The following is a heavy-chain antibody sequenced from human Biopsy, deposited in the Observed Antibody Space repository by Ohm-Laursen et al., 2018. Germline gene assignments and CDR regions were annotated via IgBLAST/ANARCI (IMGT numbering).Heavy chain of an antibody. D-gene: IGHD6-19*01. Sequence: VASVKVSCKASGYTFSGYYMHWVRQAPGQGLEWMGWINPDSGVTNYAQKFQGRVTMTRDTSISTAYMELNRLGSDDTAVYYCARDKYRSWNYFDNWGQGSLVTVSS. CDR3: ARDKYRSWNYFDN. J-gene: IGHJ4*02. CDR1: GYTFSGYY. CDR2: INPDSGVT. V-gene: IGHV1-2*02.